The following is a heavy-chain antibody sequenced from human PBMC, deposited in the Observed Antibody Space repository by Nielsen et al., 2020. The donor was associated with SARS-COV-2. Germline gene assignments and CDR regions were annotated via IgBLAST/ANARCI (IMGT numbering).Heavy chain of an antibody. D-gene: IGHD3-16*01. CDR1: GFTFSDYY. J-gene: IGHJ3*02. V-gene: IGHV3-11*03. CDR3: ATSPGEVMGDSAFDI. CDR2: ISSSSSYT. Sequence: GESLKISCAASGFTFSDYYMSWIRQAPGKGLEWVSYISSSSSYTNYADSVKGRFTISRDNAKNSLYLQMNSLRAEDTAVYYCATSPGEVMGDSAFDIWGQGTMVTVSS.